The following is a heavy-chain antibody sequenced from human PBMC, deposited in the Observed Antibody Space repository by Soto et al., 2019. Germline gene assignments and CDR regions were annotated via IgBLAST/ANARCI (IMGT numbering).Heavy chain of an antibody. Sequence: GESLKISCKGSGYSFTSYWIGWVRQMPGKGLKWMGIIYPGDSDTRYSPSFQGQVTISADKSISTAYLQWSSLKASDTAMYYCARLWFGELSNPYYYYGMDVWGQGTTVTVSS. D-gene: IGHD3-10*01. J-gene: IGHJ6*02. CDR2: IYPGDSDT. CDR3: ARLWFGELSNPYYYYGMDV. V-gene: IGHV5-51*01. CDR1: GYSFTSYW.